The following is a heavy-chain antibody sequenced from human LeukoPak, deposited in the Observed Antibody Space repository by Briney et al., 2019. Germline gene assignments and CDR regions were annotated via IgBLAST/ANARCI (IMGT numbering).Heavy chain of an antibody. Sequence: SETLSLTCAVFGGSISSGGYSWSWIRQPPGKGLEWIGYIYHSGSTYYNPSLKSRVTISVDRSKNQFSLKLSSVTAADTAVYYCARALWFGETEVYYFDYWGQGTLVTVS. CDR1: GGSISSGGYS. V-gene: IGHV4-30-2*01. CDR2: IYHSGST. J-gene: IGHJ4*02. CDR3: ARALWFGETEVYYFDY. D-gene: IGHD3-10*01.